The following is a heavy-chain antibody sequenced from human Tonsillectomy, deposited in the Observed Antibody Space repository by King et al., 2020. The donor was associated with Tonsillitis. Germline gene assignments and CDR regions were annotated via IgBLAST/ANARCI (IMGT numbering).Heavy chain of an antibody. Sequence: VQLVESGGGLVQPGGSLRLSCAASGFTFSSYAMSWVRQAPGKGLEWVSAISGSGGSTYYADSVKGRFTIARDNSKNTLYLQMNSLRAEDTAVYYSAKVKLYCRGGSCSGSYYFDYWGKGTLVTVSS. V-gene: IGHV3-23*04. J-gene: IGHJ4*02. D-gene: IGHD2-15*01. CDR1: GFTFSSYA. CDR3: AKVKLYCRGGSCSGSYYFDY. CDR2: ISGSGGST.